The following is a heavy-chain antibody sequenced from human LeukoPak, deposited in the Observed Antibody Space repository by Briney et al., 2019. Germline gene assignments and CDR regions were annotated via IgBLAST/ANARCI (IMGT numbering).Heavy chain of an antibody. J-gene: IGHJ4*02. V-gene: IGHV4-59*01. CDR2: IYYSGNT. Sequence: SETLSLTRTVSGGSISSYYWSWTRQSPGKGLEWIGYIYYSGNTNYNPSLKSRVTISADTSKNQFSLKMTSVTAADTAVYYCARSFDKSVAGKYYFDYWGQGTLVTVSS. CDR1: GGSISSYY. D-gene: IGHD6-19*01. CDR3: ARSFDKSVAGKYYFDY.